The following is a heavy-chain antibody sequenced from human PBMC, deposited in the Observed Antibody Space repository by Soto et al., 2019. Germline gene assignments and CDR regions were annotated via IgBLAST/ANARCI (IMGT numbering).Heavy chain of an antibody. CDR1: GYSFTSYW. Sequence: GESLTISCKGSGYSFTSYWIGWVRQMPGKGLEWMGIIYPGDSDTRYSPSLQGQVTISADKSISTAYLQWSSLKASDTAMYYCARRMYYYDSSGYSYYYGMDVWGQGTPVTVSS. D-gene: IGHD3-22*01. J-gene: IGHJ6*02. V-gene: IGHV5-51*01. CDR2: IYPGDSDT. CDR3: ARRMYYYDSSGYSYYYGMDV.